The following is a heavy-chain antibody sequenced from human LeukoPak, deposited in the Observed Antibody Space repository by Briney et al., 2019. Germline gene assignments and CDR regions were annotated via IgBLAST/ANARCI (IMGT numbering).Heavy chain of an antibody. CDR3: ASAHRWFGELGTDFDY. CDR2: IKQDGSEK. J-gene: IGHJ4*02. Sequence: GGSLRLSCAASGFTFSSYWMSWVRQAPGKGLEWVANIKQDGSEKYYVDSVKGRFTISRDNAKNSLYLQMNSLRAEDTAVYYCASAHRWFGELGTDFDYWGQGTLVTVSS. D-gene: IGHD3-10*01. V-gene: IGHV3-7*01. CDR1: GFTFSSYW.